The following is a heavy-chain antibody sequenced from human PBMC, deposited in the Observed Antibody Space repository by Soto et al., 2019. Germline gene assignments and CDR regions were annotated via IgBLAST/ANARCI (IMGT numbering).Heavy chain of an antibody. CDR1: GFSLITSGVG. CDR3: AHSEKTDTAMPSFRCWFDP. D-gene: IGHD5-18*01. CDR2: IYWDDDK. J-gene: IGHJ5*02. Sequence: QITLKESGPTLVKPTQTLTLTCTFSGFSLITSGVGVAWIRQPPGKALEWLALIYWDDDKRYSPSLKCRLTITKHTSKNQVVLTMTNMDPVDTATYYCAHSEKTDTAMPSFRCWFDPWGQGTLVTVSS. V-gene: IGHV2-5*02.